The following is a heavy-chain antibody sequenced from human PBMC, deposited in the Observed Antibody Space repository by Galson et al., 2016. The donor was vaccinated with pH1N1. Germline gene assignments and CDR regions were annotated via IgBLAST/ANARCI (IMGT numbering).Heavy chain of an antibody. Sequence: SLRLSCAASGFTFEDFALHWVRQGPGKGLEWVSGISWNRGAIDYAESVKGRFTISRDNAKNSLYLQMDSLRAEDTALYYYVKGRAFYYDSSGYDYAFDIWGQGTMVTVAS. CDR1: GFTFEDFA. V-gene: IGHV3-9*01. J-gene: IGHJ3*02. D-gene: IGHD3-22*01. CDR3: VKGRAFYYDSSGYDYAFDI. CDR2: ISWNRGAI.